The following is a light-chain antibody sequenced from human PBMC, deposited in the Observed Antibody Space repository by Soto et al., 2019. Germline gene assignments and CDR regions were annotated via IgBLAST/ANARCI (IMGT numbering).Light chain of an antibody. J-gene: IGLJ3*02. CDR1: SGHSNYV. CDR3: QTWGTGIQV. V-gene: IGLV4-69*01. Sequence: QSVLTQSPSASASLGASVKLTCTLSSGHSNYVIAWHQQQPEKGPRFLMKVDSAGSHSKGDGVPDRFSGSSSGAERYLTISSLQSDDEADYYCQTWGTGIQVFGGGTKVTVL. CDR2: VDSAGSH.